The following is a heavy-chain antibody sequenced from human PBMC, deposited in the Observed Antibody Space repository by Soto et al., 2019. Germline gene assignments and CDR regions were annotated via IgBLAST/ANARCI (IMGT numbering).Heavy chain of an antibody. CDR2: IIPIFGTA. V-gene: IGHV1-69*13. D-gene: IGHD2-8*01. J-gene: IGHJ6*02. Sequence: SVKVSCKASGGTFSSYAISWVRQAPGQGLEWMGGIIPIFGTANYAQKFQGRVTITADESTSTAYMELSSLRSEDTAVYYCASSPTRRYCTNGVCYTGYYYYYGMDVWGQGTTVTVSS. CDR1: GGTFSSYA. CDR3: ASSPTRRYCTNGVCYTGYYYYYGMDV.